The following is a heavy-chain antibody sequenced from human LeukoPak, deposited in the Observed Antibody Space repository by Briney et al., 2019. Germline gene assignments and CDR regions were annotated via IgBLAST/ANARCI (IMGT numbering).Heavy chain of an antibody. V-gene: IGHV3-23*01. CDR2: KGNSAGET. CDR3: AKRWGESGGWGFFNY. D-gene: IGHD6-19*01. Sequence: LTGGSLRLSCAAAGFTLSNYGMCWVRQPPGKGLEWVSCKGNSAGETFYAESVRGRFTISRDNSRNTLFLQMNSLRVEDTAIYYCAKRWGESGGWGFFNYWGPGALVTVSS. J-gene: IGHJ4*02. CDR1: GFTLSNYG.